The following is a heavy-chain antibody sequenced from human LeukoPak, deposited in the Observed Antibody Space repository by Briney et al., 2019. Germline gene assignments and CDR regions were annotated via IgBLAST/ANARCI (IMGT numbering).Heavy chain of an antibody. CDR1: GYTFTSYG. J-gene: IGHJ6*02. CDR3: AREGSSSLVWDFYYGMDV. D-gene: IGHD6-6*01. CDR2: ISAYNGNT. Sequence: ASVKVSCKASGYTFTSYGISWVRQAPGQGLEWMGWISAYNGNTNYAQKLQGRVTMTTDTSTSTAYMELRSLRSDDTAVYYCAREGSSSLVWDFYYGMDVWGQGTTVTVSS. V-gene: IGHV1-18*04.